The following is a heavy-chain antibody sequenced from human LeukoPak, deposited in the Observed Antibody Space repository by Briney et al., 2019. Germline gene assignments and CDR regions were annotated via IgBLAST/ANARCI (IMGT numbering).Heavy chain of an antibody. D-gene: IGHD3-3*01. V-gene: IGHV3-48*01. J-gene: IGHJ4*02. CDR1: GFTFSSYS. CDR3: ARLLHDSYDFWSGYSSRGPVRSDY. CDR2: ISSSSSTI. Sequence: GGSLRLSCAASGFTFSSYSMNWVRQAPGKGLEWVSYISSSSSTIYYADSVKGRFTISRDNAKNSLYLQMNSLRAEDTAVYYCARLLHDSYDFWSGYSSRGPVRSDYWGQGTLVTVSS.